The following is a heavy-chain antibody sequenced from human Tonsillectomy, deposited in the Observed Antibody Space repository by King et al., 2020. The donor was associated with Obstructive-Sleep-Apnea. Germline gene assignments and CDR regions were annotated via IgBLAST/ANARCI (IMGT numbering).Heavy chain of an antibody. CDR1: GFTFSNYP. V-gene: IGHV3-30*04. CDR3: ARDASRGVATSGYFDS. CDR2: SSYDGTKK. D-gene: IGHD2-21*02. J-gene: IGHJ4*02. Sequence: QVQLVESGGGVVQPGRSLRLSCAASGFTFSNYPMHWVRQAPGKGLEWVAVSSYDGTKKYYADSVQGRFTISRDNSKHTLFLQMNSLRSEDTAVYYCARDASRGVATSGYFDSWGQGTLVTVSS.